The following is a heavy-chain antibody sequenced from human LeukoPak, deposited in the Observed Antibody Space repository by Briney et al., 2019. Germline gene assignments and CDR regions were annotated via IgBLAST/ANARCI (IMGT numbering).Heavy chain of an antibody. Sequence: GGSLRLSCAASGFTFSSYWMHWVRQAPGKGLVWVSRINTDGSSTSYADSVKGRFTISRDNAKNSVYLQMNSLRVEDTAVYYCARGVTSGYDLGQGTLVTVSS. V-gene: IGHV3-74*01. CDR2: INTDGSST. J-gene: IGHJ4*02. CDR3: ARGVTSGYD. CDR1: GFTFSSYW. D-gene: IGHD5-12*01.